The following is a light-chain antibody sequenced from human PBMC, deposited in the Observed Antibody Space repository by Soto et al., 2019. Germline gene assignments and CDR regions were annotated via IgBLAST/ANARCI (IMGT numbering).Light chain of an antibody. Sequence: QSVLTQPASVSGSPGQSITISCTGTSSDVGGYNYVSWYQQHPGKAPKLMIYEVSNRPSGVSNRFSGSKSGNTASLTISGLQAEDEADYYCSSYTSSSTRVCVTGTKVTV. CDR2: EVS. J-gene: IGLJ1*01. V-gene: IGLV2-14*01. CDR1: SSDVGGYNY. CDR3: SSYTSSSTRV.